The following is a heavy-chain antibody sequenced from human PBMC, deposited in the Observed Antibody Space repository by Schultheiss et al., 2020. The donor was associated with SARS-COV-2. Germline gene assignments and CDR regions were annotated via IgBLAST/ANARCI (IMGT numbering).Heavy chain of an antibody. Sequence: SVKVSCKASGGTFSSYAISWVRQAPGQGLEWMGRIIPILGIANYAQKFQGRVTITADKSTSTAYMELSSLRSEDTAVYYCARDKGSGSYFSPWFDPWGQGTLVTVSS. V-gene: IGHV1-69*04. CDR3: ARDKGSGSYFSPWFDP. CDR1: GGTFSSYA. J-gene: IGHJ5*02. D-gene: IGHD1-26*01. CDR2: IIPILGIA.